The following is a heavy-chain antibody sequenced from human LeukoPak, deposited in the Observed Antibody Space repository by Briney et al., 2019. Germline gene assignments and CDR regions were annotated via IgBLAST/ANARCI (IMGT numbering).Heavy chain of an antibody. CDR3: ARDIGITMVRGARAGYLDY. D-gene: IGHD3-10*01. CDR2: IWYDGSNK. CDR1: GFTFSSYG. V-gene: IGHV3-33*01. J-gene: IGHJ4*02. Sequence: GGSLRLSCAASGFTFSSYGMHWVRQAPGKGLEWVAVIWYDGSNKYYADSVKGRFTISRDNSKNTLYLQMNSLRAVDTAVYYCARDIGITMVRGARAGYLDYWGQGTLVTVSS.